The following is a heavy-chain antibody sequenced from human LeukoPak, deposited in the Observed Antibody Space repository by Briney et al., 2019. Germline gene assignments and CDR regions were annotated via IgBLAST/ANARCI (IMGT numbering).Heavy chain of an antibody. J-gene: IGHJ4*02. CDR1: GGSISSYY. V-gene: IGHV4-59*08. CDR3: ARGLRQQLGFFDY. D-gene: IGHD6-13*01. CDR2: IYYSGST. Sequence: SETLSLTCTVSGGSISSYYWSWIREPPGEGLEWMGYIYYSGSTNSNPSLKSRVTISVDTSKNQFSLKLSSVTAADTAVYYCARGLRQQLGFFDYWGQGTLVTVSS.